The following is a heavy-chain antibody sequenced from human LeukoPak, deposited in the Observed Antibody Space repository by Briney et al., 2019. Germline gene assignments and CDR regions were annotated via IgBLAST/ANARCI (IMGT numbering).Heavy chain of an antibody. V-gene: IGHV3-7*03. CDR2: IKKDGSEK. J-gene: IGHJ4*02. D-gene: IGHD1-26*01. CDR1: GFTFTSYW. Sequence: GGSLRLSCAASGFTFTSYWMTWVRQAPGKGLEWVANIKKDGSEKYYVDSVKGRFTISRENAKNSLSLQMNSLRAEDTAVYYCVRQQTPHGNFDYWGQGTLVTVSS. CDR3: VRQQTPHGNFDY.